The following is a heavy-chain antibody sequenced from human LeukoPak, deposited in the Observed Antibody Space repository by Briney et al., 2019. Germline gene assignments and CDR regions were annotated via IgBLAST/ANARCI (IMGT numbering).Heavy chain of an antibody. Sequence: PSETLSLTCTVSGGSISSYYWSWIRQPPGKGLEWVSSISSSSSYIYYADSVKGRFTISRDNSKNTLYLQMNSLRAEDTAVYYCAKLPVLRYFDWLLPHTGNWFDPWGQGTLVTVSS. J-gene: IGHJ5*02. V-gene: IGHV3-21*04. CDR3: AKLPVLRYFDWLLPHTGNWFDP. CDR1: GGSISSYY. CDR2: ISSSSSYI. D-gene: IGHD3-9*01.